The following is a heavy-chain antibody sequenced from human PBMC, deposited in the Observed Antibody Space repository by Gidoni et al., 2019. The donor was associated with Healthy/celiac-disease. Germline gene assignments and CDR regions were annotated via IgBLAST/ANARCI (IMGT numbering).Heavy chain of an antibody. D-gene: IGHD2-15*01. CDR1: GFTFSSYS. CDR3: ARDSYYAWGYCSGGSCPDAFDI. J-gene: IGHJ3*02. Sequence: EVQLVESGGGLVQPGGSLRLSCAASGFTFSSYSMNWVRQAPGKGLEWVSYISSSSSTIYYADSVKGRFTISRDNAKNSLYLQMNSLRDEDTAVYYCARDSYYAWGYCSGGSCPDAFDIWGQGTMVTVSS. CDR2: ISSSSSTI. V-gene: IGHV3-48*02.